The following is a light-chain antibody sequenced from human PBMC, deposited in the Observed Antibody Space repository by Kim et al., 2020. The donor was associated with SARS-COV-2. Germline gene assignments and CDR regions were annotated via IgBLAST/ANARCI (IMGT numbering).Light chain of an antibody. J-gene: IGLJ2*01. Sequence: SYELTQPPSVSVSPGQTASITCPGVILGDEYACWYQQKPGQSPVLVIYQASKRPSGISERFSGSNSGNTATLPISGTQAMDEADYYCQAWDSSTVIFGGG. CDR2: QAS. CDR3: QAWDSSTVI. CDR1: ILGDEY. V-gene: IGLV3-1*01.